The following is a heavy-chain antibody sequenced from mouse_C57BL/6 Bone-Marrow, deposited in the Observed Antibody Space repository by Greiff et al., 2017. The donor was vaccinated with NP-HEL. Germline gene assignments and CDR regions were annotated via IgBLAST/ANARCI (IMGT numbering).Heavy chain of an antibody. D-gene: IGHD2-4*01. CDR2: SRNKANDYTT. V-gene: IGHV7-1*01. CDR1: GFTFSDFY. Sequence: DVMLVESGGGLVQSGRSLRLSCATSGFTFSDFYMEWVRQAPGKGLEWIAASRNKANDYTTEYSASVKGRFIVSRDTSQSILYLQMNALRAEDTAIYYCARDGPGYDSLYWYFDVWGTGTTVTVSS. CDR3: ARDGPGYDSLYWYFDV. J-gene: IGHJ1*03.